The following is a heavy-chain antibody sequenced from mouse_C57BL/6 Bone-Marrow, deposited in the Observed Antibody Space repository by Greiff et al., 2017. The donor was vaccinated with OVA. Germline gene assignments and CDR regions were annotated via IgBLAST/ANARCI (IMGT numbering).Heavy chain of an antibody. CDR2: IHPNSGST. CDR3: ARGRLRRGYWYFDV. Sequence: QVHVKQSGAELVKPGASVKLSCKASGYTFTSYWMHWVKQRPGQGLEWIGMIHPNSGSTNYNEKFKSKATLTVDKSSSTAYMQLSSLTSEDSAVYYCARGRLRRGYWYFDVWGTGTTVTVSS. CDR1: GYTFTSYW. V-gene: IGHV1-64*01. D-gene: IGHD2-4*01. J-gene: IGHJ1*03.